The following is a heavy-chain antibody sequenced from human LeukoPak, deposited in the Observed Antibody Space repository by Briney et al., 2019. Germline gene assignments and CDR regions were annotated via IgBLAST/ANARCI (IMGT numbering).Heavy chain of an antibody. CDR2: INSGSSDI. Sequence: GGSLRLSCAASGFTFSSYSMSWVRQAPGKGLEWVSSINSGSSDIYYADSVKGRFTISRDNAKNSLYLQMNSLRAEDTAVYYFGRGYYDSSGYFDYWGQGTLVTVSS. D-gene: IGHD3-22*01. J-gene: IGHJ4*02. V-gene: IGHV3-21*01. CDR1: GFTFSSYS. CDR3: GRGYYDSSGYFDY.